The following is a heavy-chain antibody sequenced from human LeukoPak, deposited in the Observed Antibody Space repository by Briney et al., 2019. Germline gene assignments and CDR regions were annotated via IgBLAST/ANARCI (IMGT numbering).Heavy chain of an antibody. J-gene: IGHJ4*02. CDR3: ARDREMSFDY. CDR2: IYYSGST. Sequence: SETLSLTCTVSGGSISSYFWSWIRQPPGKGLEWIGYIYYSGSTNYNPSLKSRATISVDTSKNQFSLKLSSVTAADTAVYYCARDREMSFDYWGQGTLVTVSS. CDR1: GGSISSYF. V-gene: IGHV4-59*01. D-gene: IGHD5-24*01.